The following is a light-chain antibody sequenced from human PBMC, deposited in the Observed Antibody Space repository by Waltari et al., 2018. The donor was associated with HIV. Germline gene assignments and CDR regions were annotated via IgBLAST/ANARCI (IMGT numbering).Light chain of an antibody. V-gene: IGLV3-25*03. CDR3: QSTDSSGTYWV. CDR2: KDN. J-gene: IGLJ3*02. Sequence: SYELTQPPSVSVSPGQTARITCSGDALPKQYAYWYQQKPGQAPVLVIYKDNERPSGIPGRFSGSSSGTTVTLTISGVQAEDEADYYCQSTDSSGTYWVFGGGTKLTVL. CDR1: ALPKQY.